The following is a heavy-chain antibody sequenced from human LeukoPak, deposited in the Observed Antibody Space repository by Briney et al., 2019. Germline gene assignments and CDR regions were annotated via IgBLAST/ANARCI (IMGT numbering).Heavy chain of an antibody. J-gene: IGHJ4*02. D-gene: IGHD3-22*01. CDR1: GGSFSGYY. CDR3: ARELDDSSGLYYFDY. Sequence: PSETLSLTCAVYGGSFSGYYWSWIRQPPGKGLEWIGEINHSGSTNYNPSLKSRVTISVDTSKNQFSLKLSSVTAADTAVYYCARELDDSSGLYYFDYWGQGTLVTVSS. CDR2: INHSGST. V-gene: IGHV4-34*01.